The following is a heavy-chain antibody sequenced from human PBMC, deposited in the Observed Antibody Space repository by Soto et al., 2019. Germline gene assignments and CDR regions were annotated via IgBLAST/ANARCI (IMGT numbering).Heavy chain of an antibody. V-gene: IGHV3-30*03. CDR1: GFTFSSYG. D-gene: IGHD1-26*01. J-gene: IGHJ4*02. Sequence: QVQLVESGGGVVQPGRSLRLSCAASGFTFSSYGMHWVRQAPGKGLEWVAVISYDGSNKYYADSVKGRFTISRDNSKNTLYQQMNSLSAEDTAVYYCALVGATLWSWGQGTLVTVSS. CDR2: ISYDGSNK. CDR3: ALVGATLWS.